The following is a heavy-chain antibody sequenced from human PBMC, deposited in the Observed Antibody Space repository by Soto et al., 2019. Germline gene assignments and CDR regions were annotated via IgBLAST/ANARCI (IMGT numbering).Heavy chain of an antibody. J-gene: IGHJ5*02. CDR1: GGSFSSYY. Sequence: QVQLQQWGAGLLKPSETLSLTCAVYGGSFSSYYWSWIRQPPGKGLEWIGQINHYGSTDYNPSLKSRVTISVDTSKNHLSLRLSSVTAANTAMYYCATHCSSPSCYYTFDPWGQGTLVTVSS. V-gene: IGHV4-34*01. CDR3: ATHCSSPSCYYTFDP. CDR2: INHYGST. D-gene: IGHD2-2*01.